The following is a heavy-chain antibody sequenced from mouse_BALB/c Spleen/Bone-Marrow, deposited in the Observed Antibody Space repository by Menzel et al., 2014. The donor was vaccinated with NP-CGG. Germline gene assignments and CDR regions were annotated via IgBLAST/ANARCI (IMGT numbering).Heavy chain of an antibody. V-gene: IGHV1-69*02. D-gene: IGHD4-1*01. CDR1: GYTFTSYW. CDR2: IDPSDSET. Sequence: QVQLQQFGAELVKPGAPVKLSCKASGYTFTSYWMNWVKQRPGRGLEWIGRIDPSDSETHYNQKFKDKATLTVDKSSSTAYIQLSSLTSEDSAVYYCARDWVYFDYWGQGTTLTVSS. CDR3: ARDWVYFDY. J-gene: IGHJ2*01.